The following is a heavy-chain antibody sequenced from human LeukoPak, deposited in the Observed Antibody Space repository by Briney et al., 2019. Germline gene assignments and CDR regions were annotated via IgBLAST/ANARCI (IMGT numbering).Heavy chain of an antibody. J-gene: IGHJ6*02. Sequence: SETLSLTCAVYGGSFSGHSWSWIRQPPGKGLEWIGEIHHSGSTNYNPSLKSRVTISVDTSKNQFSLKLSSVTAADTAVYYCARSAGRGYYYYYGMDVWGQGTTVTVSS. V-gene: IGHV4-34*01. D-gene: IGHD3-10*01. CDR2: IHHSGST. CDR1: GGSFSGHS. CDR3: ARSAGRGYYYYYGMDV.